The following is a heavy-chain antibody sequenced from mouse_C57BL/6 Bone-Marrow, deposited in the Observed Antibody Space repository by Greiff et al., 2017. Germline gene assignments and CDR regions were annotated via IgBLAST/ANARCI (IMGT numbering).Heavy chain of an antibody. CDR1: GYPFTSYW. D-gene: IGHD1-1*01. CDR3: AGMTTVVANFDY. J-gene: IGHJ2*01. Sequence: QVQLQQPGAELVKPGASVKLSCKASGYPFTSYWITWVKQRPGQGLEWIGDIYPGSGSTNYNEKFKSKATLTVDTSSSTAYMQLSSLTSEYSAVVYGAGMTTVVANFDYWCQGTTLTVSS. V-gene: IGHV1-55*01. CDR2: IYPGSGST.